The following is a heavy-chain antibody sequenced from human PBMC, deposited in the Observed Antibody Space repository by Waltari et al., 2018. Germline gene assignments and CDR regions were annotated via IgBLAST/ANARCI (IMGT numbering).Heavy chain of an antibody. CDR3: ARVVRNDFWSGYYYDYYYMDV. V-gene: IGHV4-59*01. CDR1: GGSISSYY. D-gene: IGHD3-3*01. Sequence: QVQLQESGPGLVKPSETLSLTCTVSGGSISSYYWSWIRQPPGKGLEWIGYIYYSGNTNYNPSLKSRVTISVDTSKNQFSLKLSSVTAADTAVYYCARVVRNDFWSGYYYDYYYMDVWGKGTTVTISS. J-gene: IGHJ6*03. CDR2: IYYSGNT.